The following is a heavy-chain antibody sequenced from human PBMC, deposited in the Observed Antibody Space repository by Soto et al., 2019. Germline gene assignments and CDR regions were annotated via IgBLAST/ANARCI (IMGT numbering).Heavy chain of an antibody. V-gene: IGHV1-18*01. J-gene: IGHJ6*02. CDR3: ATAFLTGYPIYYYYGMDV. D-gene: IGHD3-9*01. Sequence: ASVKVSCKASGYTFTSYGISWVRQAPGQGLEWMGWISAYNGNTNYAQKLQGRVTMTTDTSTSTAYMELRSLRSDDTAVYYCATAFLTGYPIYYYYGMDVCGQGTTVTVSS. CDR2: ISAYNGNT. CDR1: GYTFTSYG.